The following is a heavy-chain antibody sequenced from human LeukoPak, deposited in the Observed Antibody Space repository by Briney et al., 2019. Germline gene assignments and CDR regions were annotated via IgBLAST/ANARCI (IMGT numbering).Heavy chain of an antibody. J-gene: IGHJ4*02. V-gene: IGHV1-46*01. CDR1: GYTFTVYY. CDR2: INPGDGTT. D-gene: IGHD3-22*01. Sequence: ASVKVSSKASGYTFTVYYIHWVRQAPGQGLEWMRIINPGDGTTSYAQKFQGRVTMTRDTSTSTVYMELRSLRSEDTAVYYCARAPANKYDSRLSEDYWGQGTLVTVSS. CDR3: ARAPANKYDSRLSEDY.